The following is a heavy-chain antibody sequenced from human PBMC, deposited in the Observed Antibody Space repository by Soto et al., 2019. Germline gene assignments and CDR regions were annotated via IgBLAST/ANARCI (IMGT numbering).Heavy chain of an antibody. V-gene: IGHV4-39*01. CDR1: GGSINSSGYY. J-gene: IGHJ5*02. CDR3: ARSHPGPITIFGVVIFNWFDP. CDR2: IYYSGST. Sequence: QLQLQESGPGLVKPSETLSLTCIVSGGSINSSGYYWGWIRQPPGKGLEWIGNIYYSGSTYYNPSLKSRVSISVDTSNNQFSLKLRSVTAADTAVYYCARSHPGPITIFGVVIFNWFDPWGQGTLVTVSS. D-gene: IGHD3-3*01.